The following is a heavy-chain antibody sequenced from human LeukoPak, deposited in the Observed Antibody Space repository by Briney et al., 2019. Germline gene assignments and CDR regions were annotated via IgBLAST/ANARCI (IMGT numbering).Heavy chain of an antibody. Sequence: GGSLRLSCAASGFTFDDYAMHWVRQAPGKGLGWGSLISWDGGSTYYADSVKGRFTISRDNSKNSLYLQMNSLRAEDTALYYCAKDTYSSGYYYFDYWGQGTLVTVSS. V-gene: IGHV3-43D*03. J-gene: IGHJ4*02. D-gene: IGHD3-22*01. CDR1: GFTFDDYA. CDR3: AKDTYSSGYYYFDY. CDR2: ISWDGGST.